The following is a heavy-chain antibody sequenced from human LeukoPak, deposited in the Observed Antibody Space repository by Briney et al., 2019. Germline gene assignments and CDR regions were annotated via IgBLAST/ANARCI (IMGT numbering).Heavy chain of an antibody. CDR1: GGTFSSYA. V-gene: IGHV1-69*04. D-gene: IGHD3-22*01. CDR2: IIPILGIA. CDR3: ARAPYYYDSSGYYSGYYFDY. Sequence: SVKVSRKASGGTFSSYAISWVRQAPGQGLEWMGRIIPILGIANYAQKFQGRVTITADKSTSTAYMELSSLRSEDTAVYYCARAPYYYDSSGYYSGYYFDYWGQGTLVTVSS. J-gene: IGHJ4*02.